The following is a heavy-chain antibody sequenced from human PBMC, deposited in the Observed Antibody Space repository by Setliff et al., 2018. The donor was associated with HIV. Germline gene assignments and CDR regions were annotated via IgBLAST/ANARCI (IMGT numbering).Heavy chain of an antibody. V-gene: IGHV4-34*01. CDR3: ARITGWGYYGSGTFGY. D-gene: IGHD3-10*01. J-gene: IGHJ4*02. CDR2: INHSGST. CDR1: GGSFSGYY. Sequence: PSETLSLTCAVYGGSFSGYYWSWIRQPPGKGLEWIGDINHSGSTNYNPSLKSRVTISVDTSKNQFSLKFSSVTAADTAVYYCARITGWGYYGSGTFGYWGQGTLVTVSS.